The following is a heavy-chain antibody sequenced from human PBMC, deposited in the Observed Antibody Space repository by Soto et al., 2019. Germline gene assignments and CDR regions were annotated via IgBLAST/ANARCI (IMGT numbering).Heavy chain of an antibody. CDR3: ARAFSGSYPNFDY. J-gene: IGHJ4*02. CDR1: GFIFRSYA. D-gene: IGHD1-26*01. CDR2: ITYDGING. Sequence: GGSLRLSCLASGFIFRSYALHWVRQAPGKGLEWVAVITYDGINGYYADSVRGRFAISRDNSKNTLYLQMNSLRPEDTAVYYCARAFSGSYPNFDYWGQGTLVTVSS. V-gene: IGHV3-30*09.